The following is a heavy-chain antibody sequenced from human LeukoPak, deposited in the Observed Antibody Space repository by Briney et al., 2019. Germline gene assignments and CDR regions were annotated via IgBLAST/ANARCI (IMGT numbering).Heavy chain of an antibody. CDR3: AKDRVLWFGERYAFDI. Sequence: GSLRLSCAASGFTFSSYGMSWVRPAPGKGLEWVSAISGSGGSTYYADSVKGRFTISRDNSKNTLYLQMNSLRAEDTAVYYCAKDRVLWFGERYAFDIWGQGTMVTVSS. D-gene: IGHD3-10*01. CDR1: GFTFSSYG. J-gene: IGHJ3*02. V-gene: IGHV3-23*01. CDR2: ISGSGGST.